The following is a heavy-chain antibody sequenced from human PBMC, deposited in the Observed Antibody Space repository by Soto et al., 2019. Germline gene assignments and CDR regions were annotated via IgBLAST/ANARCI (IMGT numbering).Heavy chain of an antibody. J-gene: IGHJ4*02. CDR2: IIPILGIA. CDR1: GGTFSSYT. CDR3: ARGPYYYDSSGYYELVDY. D-gene: IGHD3-22*01. V-gene: IGHV1-69*02. Sequence: SVKVSCKASGGTFSSYTISWVRQAPGQGLEWMGRIIPILGIANYAQKFQGRVTITADKSTSTAYMELSSLRSEDTAVYCCARGPYYYDSSGYYELVDYWGQGTLVTVSS.